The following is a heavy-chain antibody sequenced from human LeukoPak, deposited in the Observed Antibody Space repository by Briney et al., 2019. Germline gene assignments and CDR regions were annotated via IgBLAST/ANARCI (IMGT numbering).Heavy chain of an antibody. V-gene: IGHV4-39*01. J-gene: IGHJ6*03. D-gene: IGHD3-22*01. Sequence: PSETLSLTCTVSGGSISSSSYYWGWIRQPPGKGLEWIGNIYYSGDTYYNPSLKSRVTISVDTSKNQFSLKLSSVTAADTAVYYCARQYYDSSGYYLYYYYYYYMDVWGKGTTVTISS. CDR1: GGSISSSSYY. CDR3: ARQYYDSSGYYLYYYYYYYMDV. CDR2: IYYSGDT.